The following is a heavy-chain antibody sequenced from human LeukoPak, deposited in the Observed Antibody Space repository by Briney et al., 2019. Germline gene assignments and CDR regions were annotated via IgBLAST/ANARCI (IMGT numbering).Heavy chain of an antibody. CDR1: GGSISSYY. Sequence: SETLSLTCTVSGGSISSYYWGWIRQPPGKGLEWIGYIYYSGSTNYNPSLKSRVTISVDTSKNQFSLKLSSVTAADTAVYYCAREYYYDSSGYPIYYYYYGMDVWGQGTTVTVSS. CDR3: AREYYYDSSGYPIYYYYYGMDV. J-gene: IGHJ6*02. D-gene: IGHD3-22*01. CDR2: IYYSGST. V-gene: IGHV4-59*01.